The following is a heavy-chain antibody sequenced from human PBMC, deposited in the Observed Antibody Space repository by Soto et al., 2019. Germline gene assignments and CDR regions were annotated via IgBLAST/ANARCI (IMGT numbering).Heavy chain of an antibody. CDR1: GGTFSSSA. Sequence: QVQLVQSGAEMREPGSSVKVSCKASGGTFSSSAINWLRQAPGQGPEWMGGISPTFGTENYIEKFRGRVTITADTSTTTAYMEVSSLTSQDTAMYFCVRSETAGHRGFDIWGQGTMVTVSS. V-gene: IGHV1-69*06. D-gene: IGHD6-19*01. CDR2: ISPTFGTE. CDR3: VRSETAGHRGFDI. J-gene: IGHJ3*02.